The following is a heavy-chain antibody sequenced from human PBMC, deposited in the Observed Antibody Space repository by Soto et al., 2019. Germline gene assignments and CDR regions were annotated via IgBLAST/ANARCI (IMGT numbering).Heavy chain of an antibody. CDR2: ISQSGNT. Sequence: SETLSLTCSIYSGSFSGYYCSWVRQPPGKGLEWIGEISQSGNTNYSPSLKSRVSISIDTSKKQFSLNLASVSAADTAVYYCARAPKVSGSSQTRPDFWGQGTLVTVSS. J-gene: IGHJ4*02. CDR3: ARAPKVSGSSQTRPDF. D-gene: IGHD6-6*01. V-gene: IGHV4-34*01. CDR1: SGSFSGYY.